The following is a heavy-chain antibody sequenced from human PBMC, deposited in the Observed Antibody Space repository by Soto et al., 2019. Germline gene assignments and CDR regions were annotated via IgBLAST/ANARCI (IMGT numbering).Heavy chain of an antibody. J-gene: IGHJ5*02. D-gene: IGHD5-12*01. CDR2: IYNSGST. CDR3: ARGDYFVSAVWFDP. V-gene: IGHV4-59*01. CDR1: GGSISSYY. Sequence: LSLTCTVSGGSISSYYWSWIRQSPGRGLEWIGYIYNSGSTNYNPSLKSRVTISVDTSKNQFSLKLSSVTAADTAVYYCARGDYFVSAVWFDPWGQGTLVTVSS.